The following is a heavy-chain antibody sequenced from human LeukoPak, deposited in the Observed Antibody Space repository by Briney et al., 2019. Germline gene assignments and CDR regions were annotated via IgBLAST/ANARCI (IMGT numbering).Heavy chain of an antibody. D-gene: IGHD4-17*01. CDR2: ISYDGSNK. Sequence: PGGSLRLSCAASGFTFNTYAMHWVRQAPGKGLEWVAVISYDGSNKYYADSVKGRFTISRDNSKNTLYLQMNGLRAEDTAVYYCARERYGDFGFDYWGQGTLVTVSS. V-gene: IGHV3-30-3*01. CDR1: GFTFNTYA. CDR3: ARERYGDFGFDY. J-gene: IGHJ4*02.